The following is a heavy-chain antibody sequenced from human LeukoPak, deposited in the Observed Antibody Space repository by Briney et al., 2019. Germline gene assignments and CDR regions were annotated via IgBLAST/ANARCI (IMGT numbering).Heavy chain of an antibody. CDR3: VRVGPPGNDAFDF. CDR1: GYIFSDHN. Sequence: GGTLRLSCTGSGYIFSDHNMDGFRRDPRERLQWVGRSRKQSQSYRTDYASSVKGRFTISRDDSKNSLFLQMKSLTTEDTAMYYCVRVGPPGNDAFDFWGQGTMVTISS. J-gene: IGHJ3*01. V-gene: IGHV3-72*01. D-gene: IGHD3-10*01. CDR2: SRKQSQSYRT.